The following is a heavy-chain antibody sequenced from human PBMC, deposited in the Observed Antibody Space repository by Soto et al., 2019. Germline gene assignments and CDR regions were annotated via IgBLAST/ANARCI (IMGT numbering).Heavy chain of an antibody. Sequence: GSLRLSCAASGFTFSSYAMSWVRQAPGKGLEWVSAISGSGGSTYYADSVKGRFTISRDNSKNTLYLQMNSLRAEDTAVYYCAKDLGSSSWYFNGMDVWGQGTTVTVSS. CDR3: AKDLGSSSWYFNGMDV. V-gene: IGHV3-23*01. D-gene: IGHD6-13*01. J-gene: IGHJ6*02. CDR2: ISGSGGST. CDR1: GFTFSSYA.